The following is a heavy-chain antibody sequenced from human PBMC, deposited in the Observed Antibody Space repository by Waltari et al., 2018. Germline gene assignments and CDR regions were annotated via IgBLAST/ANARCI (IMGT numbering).Heavy chain of an antibody. V-gene: IGHV4-59*01. CDR2: IYYSGST. CDR1: GGSINSYS. D-gene: IGHD3-3*01. Sequence: QVQLQESGPGLVKPSETLSLTCTVSGGSINSYSWSWIRQPPGRGLEWIGYIYYSGSTNYNPSLKIRVTISVDTSKNQFSLKLSSVTAADTAVYYCARGYDFWSGYSIPSYFDYWGQGTLVTVSS. J-gene: IGHJ4*02. CDR3: ARGYDFWSGYSIPSYFDY.